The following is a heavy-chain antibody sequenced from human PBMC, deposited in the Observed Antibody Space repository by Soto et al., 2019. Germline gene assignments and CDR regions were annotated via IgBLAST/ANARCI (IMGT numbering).Heavy chain of an antibody. CDR1: GFTFSSYA. J-gene: IGHJ4*02. D-gene: IGHD1-26*01. CDR2: ISGSGGST. CDR3: AQDWVGATGNY. V-gene: IGHV3-23*01. Sequence: GGSLRLSCAASGFTFSSYAMSWVRQAPGKGLEWVSDISGSGGSTYYADSVKGRFTISRDNSKNTLYLQMNSLRAEDTAVYYSAQDWVGATGNYWGQGTLVTVSS.